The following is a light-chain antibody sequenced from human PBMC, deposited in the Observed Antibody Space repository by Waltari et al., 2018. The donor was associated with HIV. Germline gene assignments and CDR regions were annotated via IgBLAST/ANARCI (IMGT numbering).Light chain of an antibody. CDR3: AAWDDSLNGWV. CDR1: SSNLGRST. V-gene: IGLV1-44*01. J-gene: IGLJ3*02. Sequence: QSVLTQPPSASGTPGQRVTIPCSGSSSNLGRSTVNWYHQLPGTAPKLLIYTNHQRPSGVPDRFSGSKSGTSASLAISGLQSEDEADYYCAAWDDSLNGWVFGGGTKLTVL. CDR2: TNH.